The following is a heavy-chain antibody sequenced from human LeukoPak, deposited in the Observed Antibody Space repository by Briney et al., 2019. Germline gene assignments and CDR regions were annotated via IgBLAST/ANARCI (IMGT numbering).Heavy chain of an antibody. J-gene: IGHJ6*02. D-gene: IGHD6-13*01. V-gene: IGHV3-13*01. CDR3: ARIDYNSSSYGMDV. CDR1: GFTFSSYD. Sequence: QAGGSLRLSCAASGFTFSSYDMHWVRQATGKGLEWVSAIGTAGDTYYPGSVKGRFTISRENAKNSLYLQMNSLRAEDTAVYYCARIDYNSSSYGMDVWGQGTTVTVSS. CDR2: IGTAGDT.